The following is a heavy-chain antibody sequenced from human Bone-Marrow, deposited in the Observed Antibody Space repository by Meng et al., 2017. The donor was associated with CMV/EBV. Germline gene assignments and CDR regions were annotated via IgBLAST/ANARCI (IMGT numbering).Heavy chain of an antibody. CDR3: AVGHDSRKVAY. CDR2: ICDGGNT. J-gene: IGHJ4*02. Sequence: GGSLRLSCVISGFTVNIAHMNWVRQAPGKGLEWVSVICDGGNTHYADFAKGRFIISRDSSTNTLYLQMNSLRADDTALYYCAVGHDSRKVAYWGQGKLVTFSS. V-gene: IGHV3-53*01. CDR1: GFTVNIAH. D-gene: IGHD3-16*01.